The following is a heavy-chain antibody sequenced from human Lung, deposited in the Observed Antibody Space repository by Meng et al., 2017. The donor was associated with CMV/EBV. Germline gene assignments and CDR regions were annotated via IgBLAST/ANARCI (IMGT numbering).Heavy chain of an antibody. CDR1: GGSISSSSYY. J-gene: IGHJ4*02. CDR2: IYYSGST. CDR3: ARDQYSSSSPFDY. D-gene: IGHD6-6*01. V-gene: IGHV4-39*07. Sequence: QLQLQGSGPGLSTPSERPSLTCTVSGGSISSSSYYWGWIRQPPGKGLEWIGSIYYSGSTYYNPSLKSRVTISVDTSKNQFSLKLSSVTAADTAVYYCARDQYSSSSPFDYWGQGTLVTVSS.